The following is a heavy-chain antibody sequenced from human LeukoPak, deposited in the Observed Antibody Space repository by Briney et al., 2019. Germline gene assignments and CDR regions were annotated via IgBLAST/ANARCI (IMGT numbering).Heavy chain of an antibody. CDR2: INTSGGST. V-gene: IGHV3-23*01. CDR3: ARAGNTRFDY. D-gene: IGHD2/OR15-2a*01. CDR1: RFTFSSYG. J-gene: IGHJ4*02. Sequence: PGGSLRLSCAASRFTFSSYGMSWVRQAPGKGLEWVSAINTSGGSTYYADSVKGRFAISRDNSKNTMYLQMNSLRAEDTAVYYCARAGNTRFDYWGQGTLVTVSS.